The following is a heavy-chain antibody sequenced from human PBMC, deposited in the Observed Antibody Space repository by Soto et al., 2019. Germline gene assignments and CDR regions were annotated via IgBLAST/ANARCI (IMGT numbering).Heavy chain of an antibody. D-gene: IGHD1-26*01. J-gene: IGHJ4*02. CDR1: GGSISSSNW. Sequence: QVQLQESGPGLVKPSGTLSLTCAVSGGSISSSNWWSWVRQPPGKGLEWIGEIYHSGSTNYNPSRKIRVSISVDKSKNQFSLKLSSVTAADTAVYYCARDLVGYRVGATGDDYWGQGTLVTVSS. V-gene: IGHV4-4*02. CDR3: ARDLVGYRVGATGDDY. CDR2: IYHSGST.